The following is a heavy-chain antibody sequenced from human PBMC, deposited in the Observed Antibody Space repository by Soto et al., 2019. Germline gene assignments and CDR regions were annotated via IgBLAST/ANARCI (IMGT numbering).Heavy chain of an antibody. CDR2: IYYSGST. J-gene: IGHJ6*02. CDR1: GGSISSGGYY. CDR3: AKGGKLRFLEWLRDYYYGMDV. Sequence: QVQLQESGPGLVKPSQTLSLTCTVSGGSISSGGYYWSWIRQHPGKGLEWIGYIYYSGSTYYHPSLKSRVPISVDTSKNQFSLQLRSVTAADTAVYYCAKGGKLRFLEWLRDYYYGMDVWGQGTTVTVSS. D-gene: IGHD3-3*01. V-gene: IGHV4-31*03.